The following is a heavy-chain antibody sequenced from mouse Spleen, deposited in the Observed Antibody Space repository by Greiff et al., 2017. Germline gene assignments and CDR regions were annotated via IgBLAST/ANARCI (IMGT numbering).Heavy chain of an antibody. Sequence: QVQLQQSGAELARPGASVKLSCKASGYTFTSYGISWVKQRTGQGLEWIGEIYPRSGNTYYNEKFKGKATLTADKSSSTAYMELRSLTSEDSAVYFCARKRRYDDAYAMDYWGQGTSVTVSS. V-gene: IGHV1-81*01. CDR2: IYPRSGNT. CDR3: ARKRRYDDAYAMDY. J-gene: IGHJ4*01. D-gene: IGHD2-14*01. CDR1: GYTFTSYG.